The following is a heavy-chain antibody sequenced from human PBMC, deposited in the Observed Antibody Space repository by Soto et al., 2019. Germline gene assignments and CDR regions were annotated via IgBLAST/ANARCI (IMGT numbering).Heavy chain of an antibody. J-gene: IGHJ3*02. CDR1: GDSVSSNSAA. CDR3: ARGDVIDI. V-gene: IGHV6-1*01. Sequence: SQTLSLTCAISGDSVSSNSAAWNRVRQSPSRGLEWLGRTYYRSKWKTDYAVSVRGRITINPDTSKNQFSLQLNSVTPGDTVVYYCARGDVIDIWGRGTMVTVSS. CDR2: TYYRSKWKT.